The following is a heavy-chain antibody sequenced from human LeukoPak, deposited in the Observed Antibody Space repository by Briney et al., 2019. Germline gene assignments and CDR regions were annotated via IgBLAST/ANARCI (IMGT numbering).Heavy chain of an antibody. J-gene: IGHJ1*01. Sequence: ASVKVSCKASGYTFTGYYMNWVRQAPGQGPEWMGIIYTSDGSARYAQKFQGRVTMTRDTSTGTVYMELSSLRSEDTAVYYCARAIAAAGAQSCQRWGRGTLVSASS. CDR1: GYTFTGYY. CDR3: ARAIAAAGAQSCQR. D-gene: IGHD6-13*01. CDR2: IYTSDGSA. V-gene: IGHV1-46*01.